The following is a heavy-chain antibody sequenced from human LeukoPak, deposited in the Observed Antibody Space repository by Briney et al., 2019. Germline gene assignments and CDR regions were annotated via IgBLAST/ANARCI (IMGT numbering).Heavy chain of an antibody. CDR3: ARCRDRDIVVAGGYGMDV. Sequence: GGSLRLSCAASGFTFSSYGMHWVRQAPGKGREWVAVIWYVGSNKYYADSVKGRFTISRDNSKNTLYLQMNSLRAEDTAVYYCARCRDRDIVVAGGYGMDVWGQGTTVTVSS. CDR1: GFTFSSYG. D-gene: IGHD2-2*01. V-gene: IGHV3-33*01. CDR2: IWYVGSNK. J-gene: IGHJ6*02.